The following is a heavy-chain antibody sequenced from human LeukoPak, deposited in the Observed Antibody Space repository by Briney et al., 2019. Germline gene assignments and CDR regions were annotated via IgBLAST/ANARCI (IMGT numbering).Heavy chain of an antibody. J-gene: IGHJ4*02. CDR3: AKNQVGATRAPFDY. Sequence: GGSLRLSCAASGFTVSSNYMSWVRQAPGKGLEWVSVIYSGGSTYYADSVKGRFTISRDNSKNTLYLQMNSLRAEDTAVYYCAKNQVGATRAPFDYWGQGTLVTVSS. V-gene: IGHV3-53*01. D-gene: IGHD1-26*01. CDR1: GFTVSSNY. CDR2: IYSGGST.